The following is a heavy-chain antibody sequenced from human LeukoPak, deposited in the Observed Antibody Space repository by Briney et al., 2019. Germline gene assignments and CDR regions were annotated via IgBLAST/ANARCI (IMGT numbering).Heavy chain of an antibody. J-gene: IGHJ5*02. CDR2: IYTSGST. Sequence: SQTLSLTCTVSGGSISSGSYYWSWIPQPPGKGLDGIGRIYTSGSTNYNPSLKSRLTISVDTSKNKFSLKLSSVTAADTAVYYCARRAAGTLRSFDPWGQGTMVTVSS. CDR1: GGSISSGSYY. V-gene: IGHV4-61*02. D-gene: IGHD6-13*01. CDR3: ARRAAGTLRSFDP.